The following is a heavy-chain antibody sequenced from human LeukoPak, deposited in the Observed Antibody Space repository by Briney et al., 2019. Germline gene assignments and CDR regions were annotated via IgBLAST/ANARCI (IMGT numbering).Heavy chain of an antibody. CDR3: ARGEGGANHYFDY. J-gene: IGHJ4*02. CDR1: GGTFSSYA. D-gene: IGHD4/OR15-4a*01. CDR2: IIPIFGTA. Sequence: SVKVSCKASGGTFSSYAISWVRQAPGQGLEWMGGIIPIFGTADYAQKFQGRVTITADESTSTAYMELSSLRTEDTAVYYCARGEGGANHYFDYWGQGTLVTVSS. V-gene: IGHV1-69*13.